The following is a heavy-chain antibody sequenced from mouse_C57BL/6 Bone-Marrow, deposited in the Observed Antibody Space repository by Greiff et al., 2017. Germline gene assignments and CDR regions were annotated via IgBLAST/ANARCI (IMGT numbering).Heavy chain of an antibody. CDR2: IHPNSGST. V-gene: IGHV1-64*01. CDR1: GYTFTSYW. Sequence: QVQLQQPGAELVKPGASVKLSCKASGYTFTSYWMHWVKQRPGQGLEWIGMIHPNSGSTNYNEKLKSKATLTVDKSSSTAYMQLSSLTSEDSAVYYCARGTGRGFAYWGQGTLVTVSA. J-gene: IGHJ3*01. D-gene: IGHD4-1*01. CDR3: ARGTGRGFAY.